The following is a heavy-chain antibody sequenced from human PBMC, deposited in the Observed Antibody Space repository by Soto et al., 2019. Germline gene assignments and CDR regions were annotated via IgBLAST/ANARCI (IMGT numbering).Heavy chain of an antibody. CDR3: AKDSKSVSVSAARVYGMDV. CDR2: TRSNGEHT. J-gene: IGHJ6*02. V-gene: IGHV3-23*01. Sequence: LRLSCAGSGFMFSNFAMTWVRQAPGKGLEWVSTTRSNGEHTYYADSVKGRFTVSRDNSKNTLFLEMSSLRAEDTAIYYCAKDSKSVSVSAARVYGMDVWGQGTTVTVSS. CDR1: GFMFSNFA. D-gene: IGHD2-2*01.